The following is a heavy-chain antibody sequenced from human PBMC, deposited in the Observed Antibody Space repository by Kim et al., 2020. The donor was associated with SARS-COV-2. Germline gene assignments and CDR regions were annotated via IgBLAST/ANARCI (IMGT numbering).Heavy chain of an antibody. CDR3: LKGGWGWIWDY. CDR1: GFTFFGHA. CDR2: IDGSAGTT. Sequence: GGSLRLSCTTSGFTFFGHAMSWVRQAPGKGLEWVSSIDGSAGTTYYVDSVNGRFTISRDDSRNTLYMQMSALRADDAATYYCLKGGWGWIWDYWGQGTLVTVSS. D-gene: IGHD2-21*01. V-gene: IGHV3-23*01. J-gene: IGHJ4*02.